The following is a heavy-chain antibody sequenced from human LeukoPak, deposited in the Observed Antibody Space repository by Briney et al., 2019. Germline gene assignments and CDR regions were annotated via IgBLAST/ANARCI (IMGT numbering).Heavy chain of an antibody. CDR3: ASGYCSSTSCLYYFDY. J-gene: IGHJ4*02. D-gene: IGHD2-2*01. V-gene: IGHV1-46*01. Sequence: ASVKVSCKASGYTFTSYYMHWVRQAPGQGLEWMGIINPSGGSTSHAQKFQGRVTMTRDTSTSTVYMELSSLRSEDTAVYYCASGYCSSTSCLYYFDYWGQGTLVTVSS. CDR1: GYTFTSYY. CDR2: INPSGGST.